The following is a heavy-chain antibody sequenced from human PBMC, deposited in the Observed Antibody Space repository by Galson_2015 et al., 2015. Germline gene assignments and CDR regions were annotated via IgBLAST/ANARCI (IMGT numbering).Heavy chain of an antibody. CDR1: GFTFSDYY. CDR2: ISSSGSTI. D-gene: IGHD2-21*02. V-gene: IGHV3-11*01. Sequence: SLRLSCAASGFTFSDYYMSWIRQAPGKGLEWVSYISSSGSTIYYADSVKGRFTISRDNAKNSLYLQMSSLRAEDTAVYYCAKDLTGFSYCGGDCYSNFDYWGQGTLVTVSS. J-gene: IGHJ4*02. CDR3: AKDLTGFSYCGGDCYSNFDY.